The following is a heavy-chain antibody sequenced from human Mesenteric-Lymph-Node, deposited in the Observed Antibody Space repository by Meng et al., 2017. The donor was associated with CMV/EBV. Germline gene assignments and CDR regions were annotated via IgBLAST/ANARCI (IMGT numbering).Heavy chain of an antibody. CDR3: ARDKRTLHKLIYYYGMDV. CDR2: IYYSGST. CDR1: GGSISSYY. J-gene: IGHJ6*02. Sequence: SETLSLTCTVSGGSISSYYWSWIRQPPGKGLEWIGYIYYSGSTNYNPSLKSRVTISVDTSKNQFSLKLSSVTAADTAVYYCARDKRTLHKLIYYYGMDVWGQGTTVTVSS. D-gene: IGHD4-11*01. V-gene: IGHV4-59*01.